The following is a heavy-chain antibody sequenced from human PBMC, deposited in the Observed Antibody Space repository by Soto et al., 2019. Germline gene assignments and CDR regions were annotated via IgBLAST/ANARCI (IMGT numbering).Heavy chain of an antibody. J-gene: IGHJ4*02. CDR2: IIPIFGTT. CDR3: ARADSTGYDNDY. Sequence: QVQLVQSGAEVKKPGSSVRISCKASRGTFSSHGINWVRQAPGQGLEYMGGIIPIFGTTNYAQKFQGRVNITADESTSTVYRELSSLRSDDTAVCYCARADSTGYDNDYWGPGTLVTVSS. D-gene: IGHD3-22*01. CDR1: RGTFSSHG. V-gene: IGHV1-69*12.